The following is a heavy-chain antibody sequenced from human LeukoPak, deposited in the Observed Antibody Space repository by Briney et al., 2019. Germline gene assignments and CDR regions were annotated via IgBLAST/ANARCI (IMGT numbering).Heavy chain of an antibody. J-gene: IGHJ3*02. CDR1: GGSISSSSYY. CDR3: ARDPIAAAGRGAFDI. CDR2: IYYSGST. Sequence: SETLSLTCTVSGGSISSSSYYWGWIRQPPGKGLEWIGSIYYSGSTYYNPSLKSRVTISVDTSKNQFSLKLSSVTAADTAVYYCARDPIAAAGRGAFDIWGQGTMVTVSS. V-gene: IGHV4-39*07. D-gene: IGHD6-13*01.